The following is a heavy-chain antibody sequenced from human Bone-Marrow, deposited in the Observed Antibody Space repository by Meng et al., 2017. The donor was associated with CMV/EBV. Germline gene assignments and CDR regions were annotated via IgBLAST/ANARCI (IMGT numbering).Heavy chain of an antibody. D-gene: IGHD3-22*01. CDR1: GFTFSSYS. V-gene: IGHV3-21*01. CDR2: ISSSSSYI. Sequence: GESLKISCAASGFTFSSYSMNWVRQAPGKGLEWVSSISSSSSYIYYADSVKGRFTISRDNSKNTLYLQMNSLRAEDTAVYYCARDGVTYYYDSSGYYYFDYWAQGALATVSS. CDR3: ARDGVTYYYDSSGYYYFDY. J-gene: IGHJ4*02.